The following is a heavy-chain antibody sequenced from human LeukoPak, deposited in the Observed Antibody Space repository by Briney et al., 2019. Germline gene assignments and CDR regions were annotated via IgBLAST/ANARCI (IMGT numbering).Heavy chain of an antibody. J-gene: IGHJ4*02. CDR2: VNPNDGNT. CDR3: AREGETFDY. D-gene: IGHD3-16*01. Sequence: ASVKVSCKASGYTFTNYDINWVRQATGQGLERMGWVNPNDGNTGYAQRFQGRVTMTRNTSISTVYLELSSLRSEDTAVYFCAREGETFDYWGQGTLITVSS. CDR1: GYTFTNYD. V-gene: IGHV1-8*01.